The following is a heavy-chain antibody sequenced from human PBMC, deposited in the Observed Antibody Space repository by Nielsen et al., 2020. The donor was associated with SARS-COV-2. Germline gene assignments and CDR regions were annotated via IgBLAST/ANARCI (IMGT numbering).Heavy chain of an antibody. CDR2: IIPILGIA. J-gene: IGHJ4*02. V-gene: IGHV1-69*04. CDR1: GGIFSSYA. Sequence: SVKVSCKASGGIFSSYAISWVRQAPGQGLEWMGRIIPILGIANYAQKFQGRVTITADKSTSTAYMELSSLRSEDTAVYYCAREGSYCFDYWGQGTLVTVSS. CDR3: AREGSYCFDY. D-gene: IGHD1-26*01.